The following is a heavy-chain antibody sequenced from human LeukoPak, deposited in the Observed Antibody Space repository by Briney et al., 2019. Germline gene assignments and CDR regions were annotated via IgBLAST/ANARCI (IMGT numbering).Heavy chain of an antibody. CDR1: GGSISSSSYY. J-gene: IGHJ6*02. D-gene: IGHD5-24*01. Sequence: SETLSLTCTVSGGSISSSSYYWGWIRQPPGKGLEWIGSIYYSGSTYYNPSLKSRVTISVDTSKNQFSLKLSSVTAADTAVYYYARKAIIYYYYGMNVWGQGTTVTVSS. V-gene: IGHV4-39*01. CDR2: IYYSGST. CDR3: ARKAIIYYYYGMNV.